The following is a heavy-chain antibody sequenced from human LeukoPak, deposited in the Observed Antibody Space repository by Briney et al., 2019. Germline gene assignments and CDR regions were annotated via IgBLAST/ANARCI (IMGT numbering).Heavy chain of an antibody. Sequence: SETLSLTCTVSGGSISSSSYYWGWIRQPPGKGLEWIGSIYYSGSTYYNPSLKSRVTISVDTSKNQFSLKLSSVTAADTAVYYCARDSLSKYYYCGMDVWGQGTTVTVSS. CDR2: IYYSGST. CDR3: ARDSLSKYYYCGMDV. D-gene: IGHD3-10*01. V-gene: IGHV4-39*07. CDR1: GGSISSSSYY. J-gene: IGHJ6*02.